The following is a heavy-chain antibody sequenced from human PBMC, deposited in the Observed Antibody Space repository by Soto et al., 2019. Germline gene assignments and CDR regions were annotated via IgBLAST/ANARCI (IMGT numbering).Heavy chain of an antibody. CDR1: GYTFTNYG. V-gene: IGHV1-18*01. CDR2: IIAYNSNT. D-gene: IGHD6-19*01. CDR3: ARDVSCGWSDVHAHYY. Sequence: ASVKVSCKASGYTFTNYGITWGRQAPGQGLDWMGWIIAYNSNTPYAQTLQGRVTMTTNTSTSTAYMELRSLRSDDTAVYYCARDVSCGWSDVHAHYYWGQGSLVTGSS. J-gene: IGHJ4*02.